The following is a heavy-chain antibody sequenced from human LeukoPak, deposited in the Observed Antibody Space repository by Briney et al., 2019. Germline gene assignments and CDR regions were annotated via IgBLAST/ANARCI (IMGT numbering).Heavy chain of an antibody. CDR1: GFIFSSYG. Sequence: GGSLRLSCAASGFIFSSYGMHWVRQAPGKGLEWVAVIWYDGSNKYYADSVKGRFTISRDNSKNTLYLQMNSLRADDTAMYYCARDSAAEAGRGLDYWGQGTLVTVSS. V-gene: IGHV3-33*01. J-gene: IGHJ4*02. D-gene: IGHD6-13*01. CDR2: IWYDGSNK. CDR3: ARDSAAEAGRGLDY.